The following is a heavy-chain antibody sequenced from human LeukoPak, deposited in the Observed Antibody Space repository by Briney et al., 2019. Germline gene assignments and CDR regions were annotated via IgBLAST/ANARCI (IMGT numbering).Heavy chain of an antibody. CDR2: ISSSGSTI. Sequence: GGSLRLSCAASGFTFSSYEMNWVRQAPGKGLGWVSYISSSGSTIYYADSVKGRFTTSRDNAKNSLYLQMNSLRAEDTAVYYCARDPSGYPDYWGQGTLVTVSS. V-gene: IGHV3-48*03. CDR1: GFTFSSYE. CDR3: ARDPSGYPDY. D-gene: IGHD3-22*01. J-gene: IGHJ4*02.